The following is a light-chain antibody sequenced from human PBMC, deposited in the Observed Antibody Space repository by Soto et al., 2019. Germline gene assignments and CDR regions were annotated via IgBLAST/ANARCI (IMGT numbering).Light chain of an antibody. CDR3: CSYAGSSTFYV. V-gene: IGLV2-23*01. J-gene: IGLJ1*01. Sequence: QTVLTQPASVSGSHGQSITISCTETSSDVGSYNLVSWYQQHPGKAPKLMIYEGSKRPSGVSNRFSGSKSGNTASLTISGLQAEDEADYYCCSYAGSSTFYVFGTGTKVTVL. CDR2: EGS. CDR1: SSDVGSYNL.